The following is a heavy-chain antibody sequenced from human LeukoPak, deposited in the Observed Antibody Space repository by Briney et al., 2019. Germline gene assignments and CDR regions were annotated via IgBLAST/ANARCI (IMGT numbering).Heavy chain of an antibody. CDR2: IYYSGST. J-gene: IGHJ4*02. CDR3: AIEYSYGPYYFDY. Sequence: SETLSLTCTVSGGSISSGGYYWSWIRQHPGKGLEWIGYIYYSGSTYYNLSLKSRVTISVDTSKSQFSLKLSSVTAADTAVYYCAIEYSYGPYYFDYWGQGTLVTVSS. D-gene: IGHD5-18*01. V-gene: IGHV4-31*03. CDR1: GGSISSGGYY.